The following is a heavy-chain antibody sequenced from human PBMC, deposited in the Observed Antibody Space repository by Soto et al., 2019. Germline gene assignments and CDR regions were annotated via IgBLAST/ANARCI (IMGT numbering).Heavy chain of an antibody. CDR2: SSFRGST. CDR1: GSSIKSDAYF. Sequence: QVQLQESGPGLVKPSQTLSLTCSVSGSSIKSDAYFWAWLRQHTGKGREWMGYSSFRGSTYYSPSLKARVSMSVDTTQNQFSLNLNSVTVADTAVYFCAGVVSQRFAPWGQGTLVTVSS. J-gene: IGHJ5*02. V-gene: IGHV4-31*03. CDR3: AGVVSQRFAP.